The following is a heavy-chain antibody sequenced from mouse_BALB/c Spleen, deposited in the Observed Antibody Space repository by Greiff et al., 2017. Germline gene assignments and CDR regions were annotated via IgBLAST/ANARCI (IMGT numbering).Heavy chain of an antibody. Sequence: QVQLKQSGPGLVAPSQSLSITCTVSGFSLTSYGVHWVRQPPGKGLEWLGVIWAGGSTNYNSALMSRLSISKDNSKSQVFLKMNSLQTDDTAMYYCAREVAYYGNYGNFDVWGAGTTVTVSS. CDR1: GFSLTSYG. CDR3: AREVAYYGNYGNFDV. J-gene: IGHJ1*01. D-gene: IGHD2-10*01. CDR2: IWAGGST. V-gene: IGHV2-9*02.